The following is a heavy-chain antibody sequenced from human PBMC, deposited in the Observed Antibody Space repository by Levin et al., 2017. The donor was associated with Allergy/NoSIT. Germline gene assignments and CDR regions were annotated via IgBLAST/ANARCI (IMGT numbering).Heavy chain of an antibody. D-gene: IGHD4-23*01. CDR1: GGSFSGYY. J-gene: IGHJ4*02. V-gene: IGHV4-34*01. Sequence: GSLRLSCAVYGGSFSGYYWSWIRQPPGKGLEWIGEINHSGSTNYNPSLKSRVTISVDTSKNQFSLKLSSVTAADTAVYYGARARGNSVIDYWGQGTLVTVSS. CDR3: ARARGNSVIDY. CDR2: INHSGST.